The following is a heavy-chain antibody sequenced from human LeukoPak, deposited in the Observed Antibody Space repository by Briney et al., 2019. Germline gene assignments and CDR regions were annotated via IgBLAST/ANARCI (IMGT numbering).Heavy chain of an antibody. Sequence: ASVTVSCKASGYTFTSYGISWVRQAPGQGLEWMGWISAYNGNTNYAQKLQGRVTMTTDTSTSTAYMELRSLRSDDTAVYYCARVYYDSSGYKNWFDPWGQGTLVTVSS. J-gene: IGHJ5*02. CDR3: ARVYYDSSGYKNWFDP. CDR2: ISAYNGNT. V-gene: IGHV1-18*01. CDR1: GYTFTSYG. D-gene: IGHD3-22*01.